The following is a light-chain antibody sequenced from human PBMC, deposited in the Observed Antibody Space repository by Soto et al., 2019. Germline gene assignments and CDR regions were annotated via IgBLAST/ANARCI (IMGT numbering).Light chain of an antibody. CDR1: QSIISD. V-gene: IGKV3-15*01. J-gene: IGKJ2*01. Sequence: EIMMTQSPDTLSVSPGERATVSCRASQSIISDFAWFQLKPGQAPRLLIYGASTRAPDVPDRFSGSGSGTEFTLTISSLQSEDFAVYYCQQYNNRPYTFGQGTKLEIK. CDR2: GAS. CDR3: QQYNNRPYT.